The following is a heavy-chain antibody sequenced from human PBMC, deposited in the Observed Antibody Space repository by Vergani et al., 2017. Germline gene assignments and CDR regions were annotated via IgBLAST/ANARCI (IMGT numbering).Heavy chain of an antibody. D-gene: IGHD6-13*01. CDR1: GFTFSSFA. J-gene: IGHJ4*02. CDR3: AKSPSSSSWYLSPFDY. CDR2: ISGSGGST. Sequence: VQLVESGGGVVQPGRSLRLSCAASGFTFSSFAMSWVRQAPGKGLEWVSAISGSGGSTYYAASVKGRFTISRDNSKNTLYLQMNSLRAEDTAVYYCAKSPSSSSWYLSPFDYWGQGTLVTVSS. V-gene: IGHV3-23*04.